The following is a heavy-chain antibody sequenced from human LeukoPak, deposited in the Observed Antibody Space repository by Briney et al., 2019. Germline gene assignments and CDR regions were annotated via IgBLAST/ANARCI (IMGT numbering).Heavy chain of an antibody. Sequence: SVKVSCKASGGTFSSYAISWVRQAPGQGLEWMGGIIPIFGTANYAQKSQGRVTITTDESTSTAYMELSSLRSEDTAVYYCASATTYGDYYYYMDVWGKGTTVTVSS. V-gene: IGHV1-69*05. CDR1: GGTFSSYA. CDR3: ASATTYGDYYYYMDV. D-gene: IGHD2/OR15-2a*01. CDR2: IIPIFGTA. J-gene: IGHJ6*03.